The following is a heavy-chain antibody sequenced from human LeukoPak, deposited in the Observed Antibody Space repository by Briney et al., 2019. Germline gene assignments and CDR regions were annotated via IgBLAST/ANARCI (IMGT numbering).Heavy chain of an antibody. CDR1: GFTFSNYA. CDR3: ARNNYFDY. Sequence: PGGSLRLSCAASGFTFSNYAMSWVRQVPGKGLEWVSTIIGSGGSAYYADSVNGRFTISRDNAKNSLYLQMNSLRAEDTAVYYCARNNYFDYWGQGTLVTVSS. J-gene: IGHJ4*02. V-gene: IGHV3-23*01. CDR2: IIGSGGSA.